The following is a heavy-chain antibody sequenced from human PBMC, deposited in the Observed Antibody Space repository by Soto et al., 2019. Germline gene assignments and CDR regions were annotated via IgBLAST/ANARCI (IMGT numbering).Heavy chain of an antibody. J-gene: IGHJ4*02. CDR2: ISRDGGTK. CDR1: GFTVSSYG. V-gene: IGHV3-30*03. CDR3: TGEVASGY. Sequence: QVQLVESGGGVVQPGRSLRLSCAASGFTVSSYGMHWVRQAPGKGLEWGAVISRDGGTKYYADSVKGRFTISRDNSRNSLFLEMNSLRGDVMAVYYCTGEVASGYWGQGTLVTVSS. D-gene: IGHD2-8*02.